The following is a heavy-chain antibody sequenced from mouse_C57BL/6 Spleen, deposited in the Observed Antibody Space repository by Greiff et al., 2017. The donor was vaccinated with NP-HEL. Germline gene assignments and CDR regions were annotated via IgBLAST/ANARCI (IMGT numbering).Heavy chain of an antibody. D-gene: IGHD2-1*01. CDR1: GYTFTSYG. J-gene: IGHJ4*01. CDR3: ARSGIYYGNYDAMDY. CDR2: IYPRSGNT. Sequence: LVESGAELARPGASVKLSCKASGYTFTSYGISWVKQRTGQGLEWIGEIYPRSGNTYYNEKFKGKATLTADKSSSTAYMELRSLTSEDSAVYFCARSGIYYGNYDAMDYWGQGTSVTVSS. V-gene: IGHV1-81*01.